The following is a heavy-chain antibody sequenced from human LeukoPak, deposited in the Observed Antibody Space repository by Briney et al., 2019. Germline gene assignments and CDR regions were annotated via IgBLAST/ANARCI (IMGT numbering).Heavy chain of an antibody. J-gene: IGHJ1*01. CDR1: GLTFSSYA. CDR3: ARDGVTYCSSTSCPTRYFQH. Sequence: GRSLRPSCAASGLTFSSYAMHWVRQAPGKWLEWVAVISYDGSNKYYADSVKGRFTISRDNSKNTLYLQMNSLRAEDTAVYYCARDGVTYCSSTSCPTRYFQHWGQGTLVTVSS. D-gene: IGHD2-2*01. V-gene: IGHV3-30-3*01. CDR2: ISYDGSNK.